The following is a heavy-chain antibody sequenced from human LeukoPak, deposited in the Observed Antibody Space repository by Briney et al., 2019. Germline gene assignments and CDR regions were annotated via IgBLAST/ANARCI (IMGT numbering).Heavy chain of an antibody. CDR3: ASTYGSGSPIDY. CDR2: ISYDGSNK. Sequence: GRSLRLSCAASGFTFSSYAMHWVRQAPGKGLEWVAVISYDGSNKYYADSVKGRFTISRDNSKNTLYLQMNSLRAEDTAVYYCASTYGSGSPIDYWGQGTLVTVSS. CDR1: GFTFSSYA. V-gene: IGHV3-30-3*02. J-gene: IGHJ4*02. D-gene: IGHD3-10*01.